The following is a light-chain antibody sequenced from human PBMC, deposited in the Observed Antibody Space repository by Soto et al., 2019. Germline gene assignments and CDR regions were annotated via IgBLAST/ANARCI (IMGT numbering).Light chain of an antibody. CDR2: KAS. CDR3: QQYSSYFRT. V-gene: IGKV1-5*03. J-gene: IGKJ1*01. Sequence: EIQITQSHSTLSASAGDRVTITCRASQSISSWLAWYQQKPGKAPKLLIYKASSLESGIPSRFSGSGSGTEFTLTISSLQPDDFATYYCQQYSSYFRTFGQGTKVDIK. CDR1: QSISSW.